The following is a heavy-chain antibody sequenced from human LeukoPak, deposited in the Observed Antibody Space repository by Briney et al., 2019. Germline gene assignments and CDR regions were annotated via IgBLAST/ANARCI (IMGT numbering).Heavy chain of an antibody. V-gene: IGHV1-8*01. J-gene: IGHJ4*02. CDR2: MNPNSGNT. D-gene: IGHD4-17*01. CDR1: GYTFTSYD. Sequence: ASVKVSCKASGYTFTSYDINWVRQATGQGLEWMGWMNPNSGNTGYAQKFQGRVTMTRNTSISTAYMELSSLRSEDTAVYYCARIAIYGDYGALDYWGQGTLVTVSS. CDR3: ARIAIYGDYGALDY.